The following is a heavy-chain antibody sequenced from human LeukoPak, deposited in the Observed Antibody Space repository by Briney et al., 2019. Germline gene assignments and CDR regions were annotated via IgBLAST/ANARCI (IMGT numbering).Heavy chain of an antibody. CDR1: GGSFSGYY. J-gene: IGHJ4*02. Sequence: SETLSLTCAVYGGSFSGYYWSWIRQPPGKGLEWIGEINHSGSTNYNPSLKSRVTISVDTSKNQFSLKLSSVTAADTAVYYRARGRELRYFDWLLPGEAFDYWAREPWSPSPQ. D-gene: IGHD3-9*01. CDR3: ARGRELRYFDWLLPGEAFDY. V-gene: IGHV4-34*01. CDR2: INHSGST.